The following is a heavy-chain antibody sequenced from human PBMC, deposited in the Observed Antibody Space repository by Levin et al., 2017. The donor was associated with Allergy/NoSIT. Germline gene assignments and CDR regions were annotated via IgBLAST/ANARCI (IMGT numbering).Heavy chain of an antibody. D-gene: IGHD2-15*01. V-gene: IGHV3-11*01. Sequence: PGGSLRLSCAASGFAFSDFYMSWIRQAPGKGLDWVSYIPSSGSTIYYADSVKGRFTISRDNAKNSLYLQMNSLRAEDTAVYYCARGGGVAATGYYYAVDVWGQGTTVTVSS. CDR3: ARGGGVAATGYYYAVDV. J-gene: IGHJ6*02. CDR1: GFAFSDFY. CDR2: IPSSGSTI.